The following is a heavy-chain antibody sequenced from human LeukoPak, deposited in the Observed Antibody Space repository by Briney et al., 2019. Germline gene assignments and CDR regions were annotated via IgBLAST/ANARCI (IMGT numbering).Heavy chain of an antibody. D-gene: IGHD6-13*01. CDR3: STLCDSSSWYPTHV. CDR1: FSHAW. Sequence: FSHAWMTWVRQAXGKGLEWVGRIKIKIDGGTTVYAAPVKGRFTISRDDSKNRMDLKMNRLKTEDRAVYYCSTLCDSSSWYPTHVCGQGTTVTVSS. V-gene: IGHV3-15*01. J-gene: IGHJ6*02. CDR2: IKIKIDGGTT.